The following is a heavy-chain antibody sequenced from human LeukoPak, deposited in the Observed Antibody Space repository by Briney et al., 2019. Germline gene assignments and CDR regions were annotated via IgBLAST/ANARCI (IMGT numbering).Heavy chain of an antibody. CDR2: IYYSGST. D-gene: IGHD3-3*01. Sequence: PSETLSLTCTVSGGSLSSYYWSWIRQPPGRGLEGVGYIYYSGSTDYNPSLKSRVTISVDTSKNQFSLKLSSMTAADTAVYYCARDKYYDFWSGYLQDYYYYMDGWGKGTTVTVSS. V-gene: IGHV4-59*01. CDR1: GGSLSSYY. CDR3: ARDKYYDFWSGYLQDYYYYMDG. J-gene: IGHJ6*03.